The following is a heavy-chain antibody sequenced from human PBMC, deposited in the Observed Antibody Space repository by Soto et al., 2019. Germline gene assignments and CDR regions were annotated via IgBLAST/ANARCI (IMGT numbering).Heavy chain of an antibody. V-gene: IGHV5-51*01. Sequence: GVSLKISCKWSGYSFTSYLVVWVRQKPGKGLEWMGIIYLGDSDTRYSPSFQGQVTISADKSISTAYLQWSSLEASDTAMYYCARQTYCSSTSCYTVDSWGQGTLVTVSS. CDR1: GYSFTSYL. J-gene: IGHJ4*02. CDR3: ARQTYCSSTSCYTVDS. D-gene: IGHD2-2*02. CDR2: IYLGDSDT.